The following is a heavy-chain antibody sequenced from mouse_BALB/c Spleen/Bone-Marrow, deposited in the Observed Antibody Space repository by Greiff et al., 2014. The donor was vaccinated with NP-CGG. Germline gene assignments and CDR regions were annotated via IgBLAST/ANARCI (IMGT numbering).Heavy chain of an antibody. CDR3: ARWEYYAMDY. Sequence: SGAELVKPGASVKLSCTASGFNIKDTYMHWVKQRPEQGLEWIGRIDPANGNTKYDPKFQGKATITADTSSNTACLQLSSLTSEDTAVYYCARWEYYAMDYWGQGTSVTVSS. CDR1: GFNIKDTY. CDR2: IDPANGNT. J-gene: IGHJ4*01. V-gene: IGHV14-3*02. D-gene: IGHD4-1*01.